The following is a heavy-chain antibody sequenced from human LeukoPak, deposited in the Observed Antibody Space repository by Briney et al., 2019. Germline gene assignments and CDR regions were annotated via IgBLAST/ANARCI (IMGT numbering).Heavy chain of an antibody. CDR3: ARRGDKSEFDS. J-gene: IGHJ4*02. V-gene: IGHV3-48*03. D-gene: IGHD2-21*01. CDR2: ISGSGSTT. Sequence: HPGGSLRLSCAASGVTFSGCEMNWVRQPPGKGLEWLSYISGSGSTTYYTDSVKGRFTISRDNPKNSLYLQMNSLRAEDTAVYYCARRGDKSEFDSWGQGTLVTVSS. CDR1: GVTFSGCE.